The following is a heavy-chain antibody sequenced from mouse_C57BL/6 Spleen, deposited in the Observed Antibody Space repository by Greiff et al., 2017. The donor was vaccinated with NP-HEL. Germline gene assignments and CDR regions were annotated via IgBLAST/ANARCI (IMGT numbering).Heavy chain of an antibody. CDR3: ARGGDYSYYFDY. J-gene: IGHJ2*01. Sequence: QVQLQQPGAELVKPGASVKLSCKASGYTFTSYWMHWVKQRPGQGLEWIGMIHPNSGSTNYNEKFKSKATLTVDKSSSTAYMQLSSLTSEDSAVYYCARGGDYSYYFDYWGQGTTLTVSS. CDR2: IHPNSGST. D-gene: IGHD2-4*01. CDR1: GYTFTSYW. V-gene: IGHV1-64*01.